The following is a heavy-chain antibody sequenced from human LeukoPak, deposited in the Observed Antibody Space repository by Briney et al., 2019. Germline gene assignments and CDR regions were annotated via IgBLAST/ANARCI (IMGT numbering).Heavy chain of an antibody. D-gene: IGHD1-1*01. Sequence: ASVKVSRKASGYTFTGYYMHWVRQAPGQGLEWMGWINPNSGGTNYAQKFRGRVTMTRDTSTSTAYMELSRLRSDDTAVYYCARDIINWNDEPNFDYWGQGTLVTVSS. CDR1: GYTFTGYY. CDR3: ARDIINWNDEPNFDY. CDR2: INPNSGGT. J-gene: IGHJ4*02. V-gene: IGHV1-2*02.